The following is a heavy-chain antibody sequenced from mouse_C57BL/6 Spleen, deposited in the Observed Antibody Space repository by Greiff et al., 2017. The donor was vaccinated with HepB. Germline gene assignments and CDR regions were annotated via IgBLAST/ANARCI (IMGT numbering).Heavy chain of an antibody. CDR3: ARNTGSSPYYFDY. CDR1: GFSLTSYA. V-gene: IGHV2-9-1*01. CDR2: IWTGGGT. J-gene: IGHJ2*01. Sequence: VQLQQSGPGLVAPSQSLSITCTVSGFSLTSYAISWVRQPPGKGLEWLGVIWTGGGTNYNSALKSRLSISKDNSKSQVFLKMNSLQTDDTARYYCARNTGSSPYYFDYWGQGTTLTVSS. D-gene: IGHD1-1*01.